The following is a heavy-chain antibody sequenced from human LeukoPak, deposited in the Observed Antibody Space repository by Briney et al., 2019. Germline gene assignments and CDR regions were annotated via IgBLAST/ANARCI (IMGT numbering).Heavy chain of an antibody. CDR2: TRTDAGTT. D-gene: IGHD1-26*01. V-gene: IGHV3-43*02. CDR3: ARDNTGSYEY. J-gene: IGHJ4*02. CDR1: GFTFCDYD. Sequence: GGSLRLSCAASGFTFCDYDMRWGRQAPGKGLERVSLTRTDAGTTHYAASLKGRFTISRDNSKDSLYLQMNSLRTEDTAVYYCARDNTGSYEYWGQGTLVTVSP.